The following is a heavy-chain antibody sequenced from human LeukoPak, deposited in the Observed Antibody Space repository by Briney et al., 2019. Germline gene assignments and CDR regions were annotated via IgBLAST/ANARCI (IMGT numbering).Heavy chain of an antibody. CDR2: IKTKTDGGTT. CDR1: GFTFSNAW. CDR3: TTPPWYDSRGY. Sequence: AGGSLRLSCAASGFTFSNAWMSWVRQAPGKGLEWVGRIKTKTDGGTTDYAAPVKGRFTISRDDSKSTLYPQMNSLKTDDTAVYYCTTPPWYDSRGYWGQGTLVTVSS. V-gene: IGHV3-15*01. D-gene: IGHD6-13*01. J-gene: IGHJ4*02.